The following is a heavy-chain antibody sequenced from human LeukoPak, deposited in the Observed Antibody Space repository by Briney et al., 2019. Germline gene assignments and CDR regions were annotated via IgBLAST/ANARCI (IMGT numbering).Heavy chain of an antibody. CDR1: GGSISSYY. D-gene: IGHD3-10*01. CDR2: IYYSGST. J-gene: IGHJ3*02. Sequence: SETLSLTCPVSGGSISSYYWSWVRQPPGKGLEWLGYIYYSGSTNYNPSLKSRVTISVDTSKNQFSLKLSSVTAADTAVYYCARLPMVRGVINAFDIWGQGTMVTVSS. CDR3: ARLPMVRGVINAFDI. V-gene: IGHV4-59*01.